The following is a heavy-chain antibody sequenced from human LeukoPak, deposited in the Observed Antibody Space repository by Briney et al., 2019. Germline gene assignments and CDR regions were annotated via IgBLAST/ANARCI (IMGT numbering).Heavy chain of an antibody. CDR3: ARTPDDSYAYYFDY. Sequence: SETLSLTCTVSGGSISSYYWSWIRQPPGKGLEWIGYIYYSGSTYYNPSLKSRVTISVDTSKNQFSLKLSSVTAADSAVYYCARTPDDSYAYYFDYWGQGTLVTVSS. CDR2: IYYSGST. J-gene: IGHJ4*02. V-gene: IGHV4-59*06. CDR1: GGSISSYY. D-gene: IGHD5-18*01.